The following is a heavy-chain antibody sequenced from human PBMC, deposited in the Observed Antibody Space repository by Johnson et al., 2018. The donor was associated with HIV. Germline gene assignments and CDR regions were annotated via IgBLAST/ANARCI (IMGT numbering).Heavy chain of an antibody. D-gene: IGHD6-19*01. CDR3: VRDQGSGWPTNAFDI. J-gene: IGHJ3*02. CDR1: GFTFRSYA. CDR2: ITYDGRNK. Sequence: QMLLVESGGGVVRPGGSLRLSCEASGFTFRSYAMHWVRQAPGKGLEWVAVITYDGRNKYYADSVKGRFIIFRDNSKNLTNLQMNGLSDEDTADYYCVRDQGSGWPTNAFDIWGRGTRVTVSS. V-gene: IGHV3-30*04.